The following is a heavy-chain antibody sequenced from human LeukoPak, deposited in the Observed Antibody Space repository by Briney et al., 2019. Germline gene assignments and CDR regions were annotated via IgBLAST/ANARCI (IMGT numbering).Heavy chain of an antibody. CDR1: GFSLPTSKMS. CDR3: ARNPVAGTGEYYVDY. CDR2: IDWDDDK. D-gene: IGHD6-19*01. V-gene: IGHV2-70*11. J-gene: IGHJ4*02. Sequence: GPTLVQSSQTLTLTCTFSGFSLPTSKMSVSWIRQCPGRDLEWLTRIDWDDDKYYNTSLKTRLTISRDTSKSQVVLIMTNMDPVDTATYYCARNPVAGTGEYYVDYWGQGTLITVSS.